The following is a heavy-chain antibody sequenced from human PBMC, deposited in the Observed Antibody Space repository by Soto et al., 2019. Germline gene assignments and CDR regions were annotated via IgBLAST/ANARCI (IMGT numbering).Heavy chain of an antibody. V-gene: IGHV3-30-3*01. CDR3: ARDGDSIYSYGQAAFDY. CDR2: ISYDGSNK. CDR1: GFTFSSYA. D-gene: IGHD5-18*01. Sequence: GGSLRLSCAASGFTFSSYAMHWVRQAPGKGLEWVAVISYDGSNKYYADSVKGRFTISRDNSKNTLYLQMNSLRAEDTAVYYCARDGDSIYSYGQAAFDYWGQGTLVTVSS. J-gene: IGHJ4*02.